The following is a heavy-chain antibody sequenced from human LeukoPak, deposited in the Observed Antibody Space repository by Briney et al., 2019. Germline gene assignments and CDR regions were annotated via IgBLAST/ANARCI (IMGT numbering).Heavy chain of an antibody. J-gene: IGHJ4*02. CDR3: ARRRPVVAGYYFDV. CDR1: GGSISSSSYY. D-gene: IGHD2-15*01. Sequence: PSETLTLTCTVSGGSISSSSYYWGRIPQPPGKGLVWIRSIYYSGSTYYNPSLSRRTTISVDTSKNQFSLKLSPVTAADPVVYYCARRRPVVAGYYFDVWGQGTLVTVSS. CDR2: IYYSGST. V-gene: IGHV4-39*01.